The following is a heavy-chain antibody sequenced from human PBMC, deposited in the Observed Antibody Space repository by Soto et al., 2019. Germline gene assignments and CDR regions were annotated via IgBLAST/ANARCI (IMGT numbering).Heavy chain of an antibody. J-gene: IGHJ4*02. CDR2: MNSDGSTT. CDR1: GFTFGNYW. V-gene: IGHV3-74*01. Sequence: GGSLRLSCAASGFTFGNYWMHWVRQAPGRGLEWVSRMNSDGSTTNYADSVKGRFTVSRDNAKNTLYLQMNSLRAEDTAVYYCSTAEVDYWGPGTLVTAPQ. CDR3: STAEVDY.